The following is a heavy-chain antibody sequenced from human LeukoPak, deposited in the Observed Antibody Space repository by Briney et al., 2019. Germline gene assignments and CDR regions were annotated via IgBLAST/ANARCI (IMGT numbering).Heavy chain of an antibody. J-gene: IGHJ3*02. V-gene: IGHV3-49*04. CDR1: GFTFSSYS. Sequence: GGSLRLSCAASGFTFSSYSMNWVRQAPGKGLEWVGFIRSKAYGGTTEYAASVKGRFTISRDDSKSIAYLQMNSLKTEDTAVYYCTGWGDSSGWYRDAFDIWGQGTMVTVSS. CDR2: IRSKAYGGTT. D-gene: IGHD6-19*01. CDR3: TGWGDSSGWYRDAFDI.